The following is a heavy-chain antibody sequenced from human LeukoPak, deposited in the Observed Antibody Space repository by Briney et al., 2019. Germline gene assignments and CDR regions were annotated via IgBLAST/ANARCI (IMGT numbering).Heavy chain of an antibody. D-gene: IGHD3-16*02. CDR1: GXTVSSNY. J-gene: IGHJ5*02. V-gene: IGHV3-66*01. CDR2: IYSGGST. Sequence: PGGSLRLSCAASGXTVSSNYMSWVRQAPGKGLKWVSVIYSGGSTYYADSVKGRFTISRDNSKNTLYLQMNSLRAEDTAVYYCARVIIISVARWFDPWGQGTLVTVSS. CDR3: ARVIIISVARWFDP.